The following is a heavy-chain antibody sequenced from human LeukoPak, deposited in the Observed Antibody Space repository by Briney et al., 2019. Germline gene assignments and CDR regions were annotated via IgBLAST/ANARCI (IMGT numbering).Heavy chain of an antibody. CDR1: GFTFSSYA. CDR3: AKDGGYSYGYSFHYYYYYYMDV. CDR2: ITGSGGRT. Sequence: GGSLRLSCAASGFTFSSYAMNWVRQAPGKGLEWVSAITGSGGRTYYADSVKGRFTISRDNSKNTLYLQMNSLRAEDTAVYYCAKDGGYSYGYSFHYYYYYYMDVWGKGTTVTVSS. D-gene: IGHD5-18*01. V-gene: IGHV3-23*01. J-gene: IGHJ6*03.